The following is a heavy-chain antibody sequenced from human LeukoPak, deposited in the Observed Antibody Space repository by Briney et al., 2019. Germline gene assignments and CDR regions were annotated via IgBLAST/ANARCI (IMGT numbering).Heavy chain of an antibody. J-gene: IGHJ4*02. CDR1: GFTFSSYA. D-gene: IGHD3-10*01. CDR2: ISYDGSNK. CDR3: AREVGGTMVRGASAFVDY. V-gene: IGHV3-30*04. Sequence: GGSLRLSCAASGFTFSSYAMHWVRQAPGKGLEWVAVISYDGSNKYYADSVKGRFTISRDNSKNTLYLQMNSLRAEDTAVYYCAREVGGTMVRGASAFVDYWGQGTLVTVSS.